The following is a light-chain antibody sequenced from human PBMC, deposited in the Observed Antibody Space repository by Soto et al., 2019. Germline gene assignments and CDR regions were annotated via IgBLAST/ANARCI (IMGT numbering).Light chain of an antibody. CDR2: EVS. V-gene: IGLV2-14*01. J-gene: IGLJ1*01. Sequence: AAVSGSPGQASSIACTGTSRDVGGYNYVSWYQQHPGKAPRLMIYEVSNRPSGVSNRFSGSKSGNTASLTISGLQAEEEADYYCSSYTSSSTLVFGTGTKVTVL. CDR3: SSYTSSSTLV. CDR1: SRDVGGYNY.